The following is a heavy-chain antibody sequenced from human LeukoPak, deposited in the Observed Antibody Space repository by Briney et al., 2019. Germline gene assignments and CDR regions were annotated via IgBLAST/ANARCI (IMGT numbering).Heavy chain of an antibody. J-gene: IGHJ4*02. CDR1: GFTFSSYS. CDR2: ISSSSSYI. CDR3: ARGRGYGDYGGVHY. V-gene: IGHV3-21*01. Sequence: GGSLRLSCAASGFTFSSYSMNWVRQAPGKGLEWVSSISSSSSYIYYADSVKGRFTISRDNAKNSLYLQMNSLRAEDTAVYYCARGRGYGDYGGVHYWGQGTLVTVSS. D-gene: IGHD4-17*01.